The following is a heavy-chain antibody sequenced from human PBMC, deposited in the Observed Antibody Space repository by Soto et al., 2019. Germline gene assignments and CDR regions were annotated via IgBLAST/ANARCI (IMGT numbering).Heavy chain of an antibody. J-gene: IGHJ5*02. D-gene: IGHD6-19*01. CDR2: ISGSGVST. Sequence: EVQLVESGGGLVQPGRSLRLSCAASGFTFDDYAMHWVRQAPGKGLEWVSGISGSGVSTHYADSVKGRFTISRDNSKNTLYLQMNSLRAEDTAVYYCGKGQASIAVDWFDPWGQGTLVTVSS. V-gene: IGHV3-23*04. CDR1: GFTFDDYA. CDR3: GKGQASIAVDWFDP.